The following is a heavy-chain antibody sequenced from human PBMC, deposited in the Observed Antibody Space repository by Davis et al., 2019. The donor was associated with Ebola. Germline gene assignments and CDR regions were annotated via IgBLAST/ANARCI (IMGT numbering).Heavy chain of an antibody. Sequence: PGGSLRLSCAASGFTVSSNYMSWVRQAPGKGLEWVSVIYSGGSTYYADSVKGRFTISRDNAKNSLYLQMNSLRAEDTAVYYCARDRLREGEDDILTGYTDYWGQGTLVTVSS. CDR3: ARDRLREGEDDILTGYTDY. J-gene: IGHJ4*02. CDR2: IYSGGST. CDR1: GFTVSSNY. V-gene: IGHV3-53*01. D-gene: IGHD3-9*01.